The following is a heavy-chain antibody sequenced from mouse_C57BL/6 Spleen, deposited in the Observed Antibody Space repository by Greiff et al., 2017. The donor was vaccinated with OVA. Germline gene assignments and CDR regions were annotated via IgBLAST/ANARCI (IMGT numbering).Heavy chain of an antibody. V-gene: IGHV3-6*01. D-gene: IGHD2-1*01. J-gene: IGHJ1*03. Sequence: EVQRVESGPGLVKPSQSLSLTCSVTGYSITSGYYWNWIRQFPGNKLEWMGYISYDGSNNYNPSLKNRISITRDTSKNQFFLKLNSVTTEDTATYYCAVNYPYWYFDVWGTGTTVTVSS. CDR1: GYSITSGYY. CDR2: ISYDGSN. CDR3: AVNYPYWYFDV.